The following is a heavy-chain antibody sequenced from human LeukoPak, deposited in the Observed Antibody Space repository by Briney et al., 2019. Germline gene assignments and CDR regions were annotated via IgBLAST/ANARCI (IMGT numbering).Heavy chain of an antibody. CDR3: ATVVPAAYNWFDP. J-gene: IGHJ5*02. D-gene: IGHD2-2*01. V-gene: IGHV4-31*11. CDR1: GGSISSGGYY. Sequence: SETLSLTCAVYGGSISSGGYYWSWIRQHPGKGLEWIGYIYYSGSTYYNPSLKSRVTISVDTSKNQFSLKLSSVTAADTAVYYCATVVPAAYNWFDPWGQGTLVTVSS. CDR2: IYYSGST.